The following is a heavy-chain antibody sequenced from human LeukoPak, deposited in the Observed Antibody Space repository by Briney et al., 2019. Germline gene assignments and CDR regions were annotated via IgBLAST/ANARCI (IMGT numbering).Heavy chain of an antibody. CDR3: ARGLGYCTSTTCLLPFDY. D-gene: IGHD2-2*01. CDR1: GFTVSTYY. CDR2: IYSGGST. J-gene: IGHJ4*02. Sequence: GSLRLPCAASGFTVSTYYMTWVRQAPGKGLECVSVIYSGGSTYYADSVKGRFTISRDNSKNTLYLQMNSLRAEDTAMYYCARGLGYCTSTTCLLPFDYWGQGTLVTVSS. V-gene: IGHV3-53*01.